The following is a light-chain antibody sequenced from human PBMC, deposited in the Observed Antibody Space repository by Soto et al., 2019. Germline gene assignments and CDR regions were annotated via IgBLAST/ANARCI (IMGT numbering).Light chain of an antibody. J-gene: IGLJ1*01. CDR3: CSWAGSNTFYF. CDR2: EVS. V-gene: IGLV2-23*02. Sequence: QSVLTQPASVSGSPGQSITISCTGTTADVGSYNLVSWYQQHPGRAPKLMIYEVSRRPSGVSNRFSGSKSGNTVSLTISGLQAEDEADYYCCSWAGSNTFYFFGTGTKVTVL. CDR1: TADVGSYNL.